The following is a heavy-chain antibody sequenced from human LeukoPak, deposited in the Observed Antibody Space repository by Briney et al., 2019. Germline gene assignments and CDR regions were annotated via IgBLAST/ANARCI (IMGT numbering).Heavy chain of an antibody. J-gene: IGHJ2*01. CDR2: IYYSGTT. CDR3: ARLQRITMAGPDYWYFDL. Sequence: PSDTLSLTCTVSGDSINNWSWIRQPPATGLEWIGYIYYSGTTSYNPSLKGRVTISVDTSKTQFSLKMNSVTAADTAVYYCARLQRITMAGPDYWYFDLWGRGTLVTVSS. D-gene: IGHD3-10*01. V-gene: IGHV4-59*07. CDR1: GDSINN.